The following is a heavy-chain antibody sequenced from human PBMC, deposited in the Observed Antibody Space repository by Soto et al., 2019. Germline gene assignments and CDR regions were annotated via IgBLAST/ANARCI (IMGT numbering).Heavy chain of an antibody. D-gene: IGHD2-2*01. J-gene: IGHJ5*02. CDR1: GYFISSGYY. V-gene: IGHV4-38-2*02. Sequence: PSETLSLTCTVCGYFISSGYYWGWIRQPPGKGLEWIGSMFHSGSTHYNPSLKSRVTMSVDTSKNQFSLGLSSVTASHTAVYYCARGHMGVGPLVGLFDPWGQGTLVTVSS. CDR2: MFHSGST. CDR3: ARGHMGVGPLVGLFDP.